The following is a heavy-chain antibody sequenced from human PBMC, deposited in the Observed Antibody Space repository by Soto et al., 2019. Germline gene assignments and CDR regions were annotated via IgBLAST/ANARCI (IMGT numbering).Heavy chain of an antibody. D-gene: IGHD3-22*01. J-gene: IGHJ4*02. V-gene: IGHV3-23*01. CDR2: ISGSGGST. CDR3: AKDQGLNYYDSSGYPFDY. Sequence: EVQLLESGGGLVQPGGSLRLSCAASGFTFSSYAMSWVRQAPGKGLEWVSAISGSGGSTYYADSVKGRFTISRDNSKNTLYLQMNSLRAEDTAVYYCAKDQGLNYYDSSGYPFDYWGQGTLVTVSS. CDR1: GFTFSSYA.